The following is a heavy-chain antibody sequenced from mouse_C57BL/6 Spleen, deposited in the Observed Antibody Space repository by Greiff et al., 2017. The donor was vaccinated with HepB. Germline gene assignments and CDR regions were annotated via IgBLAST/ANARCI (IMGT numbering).Heavy chain of an antibody. Sequence: QVQLKQPGAELVKPGASVKLSCKASGYTFTSYWMHWVKQRPGQGLEWIGMIHPNSGSTNYNEKFKSKATLTVDKSSSTAYMQLSSLTSEDSAVYYCARWGYGSRNAMDYWGQGTSVTVSS. D-gene: IGHD1-1*01. CDR2: IHPNSGST. CDR3: ARWGYGSRNAMDY. CDR1: GYTFTSYW. V-gene: IGHV1-64*01. J-gene: IGHJ4*01.